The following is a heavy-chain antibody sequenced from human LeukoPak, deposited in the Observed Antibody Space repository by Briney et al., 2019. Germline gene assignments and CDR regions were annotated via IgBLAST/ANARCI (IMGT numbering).Heavy chain of an antibody. CDR2: IIPIFGTA. Sequence: SVKVSCKASGGTFGIYAISWVRQAPGQGLEWMGGIIPIFGTANYAQKFQGRVTITADESTSTAYMELSSLRSEDTAVYYCARDARSYVEDAFDIWGQGTMVTVSS. D-gene: IGHD3-16*01. J-gene: IGHJ3*02. CDR3: ARDARSYVEDAFDI. V-gene: IGHV1-69*13. CDR1: GGTFGIYA.